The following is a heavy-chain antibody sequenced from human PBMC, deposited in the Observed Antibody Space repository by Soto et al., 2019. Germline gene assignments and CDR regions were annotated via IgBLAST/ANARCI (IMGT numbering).Heavy chain of an antibody. J-gene: IGHJ5*02. V-gene: IGHV4-4*07. CDR3: ARDQAWYSSGWYWSWFDP. CDR1: GGSISSYY. Sequence: SETLSLTCTVSGGSISSYYWSWIRQPAGKGLEWIGRIYTSGSTNYNPSLKSRFTMSVATSKNQFSLKLSSVTAAATAVYYCARDQAWYSSGWYWSWFDPWGQGTLVTVSS. CDR2: IYTSGST. D-gene: IGHD6-19*01.